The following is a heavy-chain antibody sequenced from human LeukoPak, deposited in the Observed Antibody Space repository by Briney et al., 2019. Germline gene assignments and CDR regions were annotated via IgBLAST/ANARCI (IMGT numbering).Heavy chain of an antibody. J-gene: IGHJ6*02. D-gene: IGHD5-18*01. CDR2: VSGSGDRM. Sequence: GGSLRLPCAASGLTSSSYALNWVRQAPGKGLEWVATVSGSGDRMYHADSVKGRFTISRDNSKNTLYLQMNSLRAEDTAVYYCARVSGTIQIWPQPFGDGMDVWGQGTTVTVSS. CDR1: GLTSSSYA. V-gene: IGHV3-23*01. CDR3: ARVSGTIQIWPQPFGDGMDV.